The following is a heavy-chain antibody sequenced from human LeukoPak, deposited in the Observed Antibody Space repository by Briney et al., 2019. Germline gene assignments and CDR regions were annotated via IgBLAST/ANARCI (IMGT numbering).Heavy chain of an antibody. J-gene: IGHJ4*02. V-gene: IGHV3-20*04. CDR1: GFTFDDYG. D-gene: IGHD3-22*01. CDR3: ARDRIDSSGYYYFFDY. Sequence: GGSLRLSCAASGFTFDDYGMSWVRQAPGKGLEWVSGINWNCGSTGYADSVKGRFTMSRDNAKNSLYLQMNSLRAEDTALYYCARDRIDSSGYYYFFDYWGQGTLVTVSS. CDR2: INWNCGST.